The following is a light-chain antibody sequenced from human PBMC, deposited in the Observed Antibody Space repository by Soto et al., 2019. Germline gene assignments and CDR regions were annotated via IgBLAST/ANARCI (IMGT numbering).Light chain of an antibody. Sequence: EIVLTQSPATLSLSPGERATLSCRASQSVNNYLAWYQQKPGQGPRLLIFDASNRATGIPARFSGSGSGTDFTLTISSLEPEDFAVYYCQHRSNWPLTFGGGTKVEI. J-gene: IGKJ4*01. CDR3: QHRSNWPLT. CDR2: DAS. V-gene: IGKV3-11*01. CDR1: QSVNNY.